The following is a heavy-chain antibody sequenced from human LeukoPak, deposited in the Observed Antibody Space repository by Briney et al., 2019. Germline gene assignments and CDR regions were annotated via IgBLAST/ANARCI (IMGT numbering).Heavy chain of an antibody. CDR1: GFTFSSYS. CDR2: ISSSSTI. CDR3: ARGYSSSWFDFDY. V-gene: IGHV3-48*01. D-gene: IGHD6-13*01. Sequence: PGGSLRLSCAASGFTFSSYSMNWVRQAPGKGLEWVSYISSSSTIYYADSVKGRCTISRDNYKNSMYLQMNSLRAEDTAVYYCARGYSSSWFDFDYWGQGTLVTVSS. J-gene: IGHJ4*02.